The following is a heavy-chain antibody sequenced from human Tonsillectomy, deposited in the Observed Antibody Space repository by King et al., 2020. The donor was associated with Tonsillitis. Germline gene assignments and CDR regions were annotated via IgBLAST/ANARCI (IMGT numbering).Heavy chain of an antibody. V-gene: IGHV3-21*01. D-gene: IGHD3-10*01. CDR1: GFTFSSYS. Sequence: VQLVESGGGLVKPGGSLRLSFAASGFTFSSYSMNWVRQAPGKGLEWVSSISSSSSYIYYADSVKGRFTISRDNAKNSLYLQMNSLRAEDTAVYYCVNQGGSTSGFDYYYSMDVWGQGTTVTVSS. CDR2: ISSSSSYI. CDR3: VNQGGSTSGFDYYYSMDV. J-gene: IGHJ6*02.